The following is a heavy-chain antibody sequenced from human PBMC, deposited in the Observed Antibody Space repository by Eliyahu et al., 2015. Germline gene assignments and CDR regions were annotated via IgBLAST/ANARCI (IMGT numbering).Heavy chain of an antibody. Sequence: QESGPGLVEPSETLSLTCTVSGGSMNNLCWSWVRQPAGKGLEWIGRICDSGNTYYCPSLAGRVTMSVDTSKNQFSLKLDSVTAADTAVYYCARGFTKATSQYYLDYWGQGTLVTVSP. V-gene: IGHV4-4*07. CDR1: GGSMNNLC. CDR2: ICDSGNT. J-gene: IGHJ4*02. D-gene: IGHD1-26*01. CDR3: ARGFTKATSQYYLDY.